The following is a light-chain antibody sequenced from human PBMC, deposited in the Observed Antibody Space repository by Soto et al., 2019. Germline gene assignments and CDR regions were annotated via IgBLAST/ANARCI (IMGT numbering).Light chain of an antibody. CDR1: QRVSSNY. CDR3: HQYGTLPYA. J-gene: IGKJ2*01. V-gene: IGKV3-20*01. CDR2: GAS. Sequence: IALTQSPGTLSLSPGERATLSCRASQRVSSNYVAWYQHKPGQAPRLLIHGASIRATGIPDRFSGSGSGTDFTLTISRLEPEDFAVYYCHQYGTLPYACGQGTKLHI.